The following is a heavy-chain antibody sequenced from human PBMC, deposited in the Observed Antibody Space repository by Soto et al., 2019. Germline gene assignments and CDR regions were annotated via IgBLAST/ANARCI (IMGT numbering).Heavy chain of an antibody. J-gene: IGHJ4*02. CDR3: ARVTYYYAY. CDR1: GGSISSYY. Sequence: SETLSLTCTVSGGSISSYYWSWIRQPPGKGLEWIGYIYYSGSTNYNPSLKSRVTMSVDTSKNQFSLKLSSVTAADTAVYYCARVTYYYAYWGQGTLVTVSS. CDR2: IYYSGST. V-gene: IGHV4-59*01.